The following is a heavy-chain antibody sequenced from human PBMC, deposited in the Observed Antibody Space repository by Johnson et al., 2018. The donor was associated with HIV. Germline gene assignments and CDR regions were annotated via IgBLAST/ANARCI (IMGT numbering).Heavy chain of an antibody. CDR3: ARDPQFGAFDI. J-gene: IGHJ3*02. D-gene: IGHD3-3*01. CDR1: GFTVSSNY. Sequence: EVQLVESGGGLVQPGGSLRLSCAASGFTVSSNYMSWVRQAPGKGLEWVSVIYSGGSTYYANSVKGRFTISRDNSKNTLYLQMNSLRAEDTAVYYCARDPQFGAFDIWGQATMVTVSS. V-gene: IGHV3-66*01. CDR2: IYSGGST.